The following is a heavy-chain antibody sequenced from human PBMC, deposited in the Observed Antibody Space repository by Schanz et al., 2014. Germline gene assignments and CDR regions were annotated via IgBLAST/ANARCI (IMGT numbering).Heavy chain of an antibody. CDR1: GFIFSAYT. Sequence: EVQLVESGGGLVKPGESLRLSCAASGFIFSAYTMNWVRQAPGQGLEWVSTISGSGGDTYPADSVKGRFTISRDNSKNILYLQMNSLRAEDTALYYCAGAVATIRADSVDIWGQGTMVAVSS. J-gene: IGHJ3*02. CDR2: ISGSGGDT. CDR3: AGAVATIRADSVDI. D-gene: IGHD5-12*01. V-gene: IGHV3-21*01.